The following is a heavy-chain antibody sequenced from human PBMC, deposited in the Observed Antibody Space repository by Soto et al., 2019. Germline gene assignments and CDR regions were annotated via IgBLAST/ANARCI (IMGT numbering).Heavy chain of an antibody. V-gene: IGHV4-31*03. CDR2: IYYSGST. Sequence: PSETLSLTCTVSGGSISSGGYYWSWIRQHPGKGLEWIGYIYYSGSTYYNPSLKSRVTISADTSKNQFSLKLSSVTAADTAVYYCAREAVGATNWFDPWGQGTLVTVSS. CDR3: AREAVGATNWFDP. J-gene: IGHJ5*02. CDR1: GGSISSGGYY. D-gene: IGHD1-26*01.